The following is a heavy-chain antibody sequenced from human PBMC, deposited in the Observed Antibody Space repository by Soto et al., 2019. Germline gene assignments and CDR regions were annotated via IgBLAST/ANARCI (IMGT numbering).Heavy chain of an antibody. D-gene: IGHD6-19*01. CDR2: ISHTGST. Sequence: LSLTCAVSGGSISSGGYSWSWIRQPPGKGLEWIGYISHTGSTYYNPSLKSRVTISVDRSKNQFSLRLSSVTAADAAVYYCARGGLLPDYWGQGTLVTVSS. CDR1: GGSISSGGYS. V-gene: IGHV4-30-2*01. J-gene: IGHJ4*02. CDR3: ARGGLLPDY.